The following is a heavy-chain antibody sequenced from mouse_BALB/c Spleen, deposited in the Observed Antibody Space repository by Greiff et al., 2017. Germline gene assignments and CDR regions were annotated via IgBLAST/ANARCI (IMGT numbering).Heavy chain of an antibody. V-gene: IGHV5-17*02. CDR2: ISSGSSTI. CDR1: GFTFSSFG. J-gene: IGHJ1*01. D-gene: IGHD4-1*01. CDR3: ARNSAGTRYFDV. Sequence: EVQVVESGGGLVQPGGSRKLSCAASGFTFSSFGMHWVRQAPEKGLEWVAYISSGSSTIYYADTVKGRFTISRDNPKNTLFLQMTSLRSEDTAMYYCARNSAGTRYFDVWGAGTTVTVSS.